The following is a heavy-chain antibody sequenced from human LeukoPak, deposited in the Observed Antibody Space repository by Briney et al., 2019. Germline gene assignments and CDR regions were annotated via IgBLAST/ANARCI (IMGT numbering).Heavy chain of an antibody. CDR3: ARAGRGGSYWIDY. CDR1: GYTFTSYA. D-gene: IGHD1-26*01. Sequence: ASVKVSCKASGYTFTSYAMHWVRQAPGQRLEWMGWINAGNGNTKYSQEFQGRVTITRDTSASTAYMELSSLRSEDMAVYYCARAGRGGSYWIDYWGQGTLVTVSS. CDR2: INAGNGNT. J-gene: IGHJ4*02. V-gene: IGHV1-3*03.